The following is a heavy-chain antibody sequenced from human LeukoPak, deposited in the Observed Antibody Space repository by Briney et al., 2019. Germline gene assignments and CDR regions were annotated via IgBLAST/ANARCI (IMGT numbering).Heavy chain of an antibody. CDR2: LNSGTSYI. CDR1: GFTFRPYT. CDR3: AKDTLSSGLYYFDY. D-gene: IGHD6-19*01. V-gene: IGHV3-21*04. J-gene: IGHJ4*02. Sequence: GRSLRLSCSASGFTFRPYTMHWVRQAPGKGLEWVSSLNSGTSYIYYADSVKGRFTISRDNAKNSLYLQMNSLRAEDTALYYCAKDTLSSGLYYFDYWGQGTLVTVSS.